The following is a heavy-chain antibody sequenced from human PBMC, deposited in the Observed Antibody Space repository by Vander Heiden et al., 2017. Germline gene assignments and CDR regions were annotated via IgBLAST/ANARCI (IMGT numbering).Heavy chain of an antibody. V-gene: IGHV3-9*01. CDR2: IRWNSGDI. CDR3: AKGYSSGWSYFDY. D-gene: IGHD6-19*01. Sequence: EVQLLESGGALVQPGRSLRLSCSASGFTFDDYAMDWVREAPGKGLEWVSGIRWNSGDIGYADSVKGRFTISRDNAKNSLYLQMNSLRAEDTALYYCAKGYSSGWSYFDYWGQGTLVTVSS. CDR1: GFTFDDYA. J-gene: IGHJ4*02.